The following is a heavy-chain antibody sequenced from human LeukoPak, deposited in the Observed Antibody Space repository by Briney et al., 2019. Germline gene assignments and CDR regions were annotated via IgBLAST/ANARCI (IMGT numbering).Heavy chain of an antibody. D-gene: IGHD3-9*01. Sequence: PGRSLRLSCAASGFTFSSYGMHWVRQAPVKGLEWVAVISYDGSNKYYADSVKGRFTISRDNSKNTLYLQMNSLRAEDTAVYYCAKYFTPLGMDVWGQGTTVTVSS. CDR3: AKYFTPLGMDV. J-gene: IGHJ6*02. CDR1: GFTFSSYG. V-gene: IGHV3-30*18. CDR2: ISYDGSNK.